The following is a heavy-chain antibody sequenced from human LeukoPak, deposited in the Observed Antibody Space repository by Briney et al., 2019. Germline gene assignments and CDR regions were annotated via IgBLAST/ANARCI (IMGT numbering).Heavy chain of an antibody. CDR2: ISGSGGST. CDR3: AKVPIRFLEWFPKLDAFDI. D-gene: IGHD3-3*01. CDR1: GFTFSSYA. V-gene: IGHV3-23*01. J-gene: IGHJ3*02. Sequence: GGSLSLSCAASGFTFSSYAMSWVRQAPGKGLEWVSAISGSGGSTYYADSVKGRFTISRDNSKNTLYLQMNSLRAEDTAVYYCAKVPIRFLEWFPKLDAFDIWGQGTMVTVSS.